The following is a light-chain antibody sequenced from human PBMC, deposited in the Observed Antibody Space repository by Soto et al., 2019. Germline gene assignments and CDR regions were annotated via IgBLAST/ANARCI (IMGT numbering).Light chain of an antibody. CDR1: SSDVGGYKH. J-gene: IGLJ1*01. CDR2: EVS. Sequence: QSALTQPTSVPGSPGQSITISCTGTSSDVGGYKHVSWYQHHPGKAPKLMIYEVSNRPSGVSNRFSGSKSGYTASLTISGLQAEDEADYYCNSQRSSGTRVFGTGTKVTVL. V-gene: IGLV2-14*01. CDR3: NSQRSSGTRV.